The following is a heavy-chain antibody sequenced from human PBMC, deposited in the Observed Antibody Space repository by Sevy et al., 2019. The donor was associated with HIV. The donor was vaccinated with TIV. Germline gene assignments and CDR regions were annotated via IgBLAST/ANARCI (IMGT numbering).Heavy chain of an antibody. D-gene: IGHD3-3*01. J-gene: IGHJ6*02. CDR2: INSDGSST. CDR1: GFTFSSYW. Sequence: GGSLRLSCAASGFTFSSYWMHWVRQAPGKGLVWVSRINSDGSSTSYADSVKGRFTISRDKAKNTLYLQMNSLRAEDTAVYYCARDLTIFGVVIQDYYYYGMDVWGQGTTVTVSS. CDR3: ARDLTIFGVVIQDYYYYGMDV. V-gene: IGHV3-74*01.